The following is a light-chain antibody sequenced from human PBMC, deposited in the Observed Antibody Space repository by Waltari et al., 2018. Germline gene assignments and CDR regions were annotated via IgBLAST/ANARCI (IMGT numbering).Light chain of an antibody. CDR3: HQRSDWGT. CDR1: QSISNY. CDR2: DTS. J-gene: IGKJ4*01. Sequence: EIVLTRSPATLSLSPGERATLSCRASQSISNYLAWYQPKRGQAPRLLLYDTSNRATGIPAMFSGSGSGTEFTLTISSLEPEDFAVYYCHQRSDWGTFGGGT. V-gene: IGKV3-11*01.